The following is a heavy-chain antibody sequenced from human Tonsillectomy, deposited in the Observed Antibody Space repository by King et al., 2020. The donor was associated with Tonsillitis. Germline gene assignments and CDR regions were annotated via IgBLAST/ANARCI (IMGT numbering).Heavy chain of an antibody. D-gene: IGHD1-26*01. V-gene: IGHV3-7*01. Sequence: VQLVESGGDLVQPGGSLRLSCAASGFTFSRYWMSWVRQAPGKGLEWVANIKQDGRDKYYVDSVKGRFSISRDNAKNSIYLQMYSLRAEDTAVYFCARGHSGSYSGNFFDYWGQGTVVTVSS. CDR1: GFTFSRYW. CDR2: IKQDGRDK. CDR3: ARGHSGSYSGNFFDY. J-gene: IGHJ4*02.